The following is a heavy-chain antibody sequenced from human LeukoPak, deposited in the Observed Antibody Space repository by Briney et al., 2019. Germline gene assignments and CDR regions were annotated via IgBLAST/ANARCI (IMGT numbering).Heavy chain of an antibody. V-gene: IGHV1-69*02. Sequence: KVSCKASGGTFSSYTISWVRQAPGQGLEWMGRIIPILGIANYAQEFQGKVTITADKSTSTAYMELSSLRSEDTAVYYCARRDGYNPFDYWGQGTLVTVSS. CDR1: GGTFSSYT. D-gene: IGHD5-24*01. CDR3: ARRDGYNPFDY. CDR2: IIPILGIA. J-gene: IGHJ4*02.